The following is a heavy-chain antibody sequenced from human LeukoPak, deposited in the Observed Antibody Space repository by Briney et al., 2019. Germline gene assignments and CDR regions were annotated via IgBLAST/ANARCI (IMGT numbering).Heavy chain of an antibody. Sequence: GGSLRLSCAASGFTVSSNYMSWVRQAPGRGLEWVSVIYSGGSTYYADSVKGRFTISRDNSKNTLYLQMNSLRAEDTAVYYCARWRWLQGAVDYWGQGTLVTVSS. J-gene: IGHJ4*02. CDR3: ARWRWLQGAVDY. D-gene: IGHD5-24*01. CDR1: GFTVSSNY. CDR2: IYSGGST. V-gene: IGHV3-53*01.